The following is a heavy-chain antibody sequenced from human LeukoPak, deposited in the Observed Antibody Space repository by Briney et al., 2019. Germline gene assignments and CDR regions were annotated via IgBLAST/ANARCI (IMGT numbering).Heavy chain of an antibody. Sequence: GGSLRLSCAASGFTVSDYGMSWVRQAPGKGLEWVSGINWNGGTTDYAGSVKGRFTISRGNAKNSLYLQMNSLRAEDTALCHCARGVLRYFDWPYDYWGQGTLVTVSS. V-gene: IGHV3-20*01. D-gene: IGHD3-9*01. J-gene: IGHJ4*02. CDR1: GFTVSDYG. CDR2: INWNGGTT. CDR3: ARGVLRYFDWPYDY.